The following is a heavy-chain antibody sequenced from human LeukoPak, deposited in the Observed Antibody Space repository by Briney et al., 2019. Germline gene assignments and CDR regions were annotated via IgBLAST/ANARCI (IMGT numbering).Heavy chain of an antibody. Sequence: VASVKVSCKVSGYTLTELSMHWVRQAPGKGLEWMGGFDPEDGETIYAQKFQGRVTMTEDTSTDTAYMELSSLRSEDTAVYYCATVRSYSGYVGYDYWGQGTLVTVSS. CDR1: GYTLTELS. CDR2: FDPEDGET. D-gene: IGHD5-12*01. CDR3: ATVRSYSGYVGYDY. V-gene: IGHV1-24*01. J-gene: IGHJ4*02.